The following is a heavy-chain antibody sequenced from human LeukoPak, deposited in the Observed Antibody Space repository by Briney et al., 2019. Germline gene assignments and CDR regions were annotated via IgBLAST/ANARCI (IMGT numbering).Heavy chain of an antibody. D-gene: IGHD6-13*01. V-gene: IGHV1-69*06. Sequence: ASVKVSCKASGGTFSSYAISWVRQAPGQGLEWMGGIIPLCGTTNYAQASQDRTTITADKSTSTDYMELSSLRSEDTAVYYCARVVGLTGYSSSWYSGYYYYMDVWGKGTTVTVSS. J-gene: IGHJ6*03. CDR1: GGTFSSYA. CDR3: ARVVGLTGYSSSWYSGYYYYMDV. CDR2: IIPLCGTT.